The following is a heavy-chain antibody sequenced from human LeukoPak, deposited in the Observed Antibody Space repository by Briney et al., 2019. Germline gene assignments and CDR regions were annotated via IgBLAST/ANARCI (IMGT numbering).Heavy chain of an antibody. D-gene: IGHD4-17*01. J-gene: IGHJ4*02. CDR2: ISGSGGST. V-gene: IGHV3-23*01. Sequence: PGGSLRLSCAASGFTFSNYAVSWVRQAPGKGLEWVSGISGSGGSTYYADSVKGRFTISRDNSKNTLYLQMNSLRAEDTAVYYCAKSPMTTVTRVLDYWGQGTLVTVSS. CDR1: GFTFSNYA. CDR3: AKSPMTTVTRVLDY.